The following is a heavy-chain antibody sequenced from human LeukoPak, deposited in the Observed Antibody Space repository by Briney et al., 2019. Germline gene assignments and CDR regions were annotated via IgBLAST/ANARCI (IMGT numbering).Heavy chain of an antibody. CDR1: GFTFDDYG. CDR3: ARGDDAMVRGVTIY. J-gene: IGHJ4*02. CDR2: INWNGGST. D-gene: IGHD3-10*01. Sequence: RPGGSLRLSCAASGFTFDDYGMSWVRQAPGKGLEWVSGINWNGGSTGYADSVKGRFTISRDNAKNSLYLQMNSLRAEDTALYYCARGDDAMVRGVTIYWGQGTLVTVSS. V-gene: IGHV3-20*04.